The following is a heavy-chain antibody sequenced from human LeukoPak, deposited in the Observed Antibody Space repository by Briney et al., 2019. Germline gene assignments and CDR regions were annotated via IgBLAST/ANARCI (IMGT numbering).Heavy chain of an antibody. V-gene: IGHV3-7*01. Sequence: GGSLRLSCAASGFTFDEYGMTWVRQAPGKGLEWVASVNQDRGEIHYVDSVRGRFTISRDNAKNSLSLQMNSLRVEDTAVYYCVREGGSDWYSGWFDPWGQGTLVTVSS. CDR3: VREGGSDWYSGWFDP. J-gene: IGHJ5*02. D-gene: IGHD6-19*01. CDR1: GFTFDEYG. CDR2: VNQDRGEI.